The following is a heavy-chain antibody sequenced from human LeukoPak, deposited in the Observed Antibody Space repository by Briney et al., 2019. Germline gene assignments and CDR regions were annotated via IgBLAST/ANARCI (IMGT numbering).Heavy chain of an antibody. J-gene: IGHJ4*02. CDR1: GGSFSGYY. Sequence: PSETLSLTCAVYGGSFSGYYWSWIRQPPGKGLEWIGEINHSGSTNYNPSLKSRVTISVDTSKNQFSLKLSSVTAADTAVYYCARDRWPGDYGDNRSDYWGQGTLVTVSS. V-gene: IGHV4-34*01. CDR2: INHSGST. CDR3: ARDRWPGDYGDNRSDY. D-gene: IGHD4-17*01.